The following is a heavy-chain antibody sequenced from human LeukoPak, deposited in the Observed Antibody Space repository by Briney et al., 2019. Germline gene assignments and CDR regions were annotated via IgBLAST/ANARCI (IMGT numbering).Heavy chain of an antibody. CDR1: GYTFTGYY. Sequence: ASVKVSCKASGYTFTGYYMHWVRQAPGQGLEWMGWINPNSGGTNYAQKFQGRVTMTRDTSISTAYMELSRLRSDDTAVYYCARAEGVVPALNWFDPWGQGTLVTVSS. CDR2: INPNSGGT. J-gene: IGHJ5*02. D-gene: IGHD2-2*01. V-gene: IGHV1-2*02. CDR3: ARAEGVVPALNWFDP.